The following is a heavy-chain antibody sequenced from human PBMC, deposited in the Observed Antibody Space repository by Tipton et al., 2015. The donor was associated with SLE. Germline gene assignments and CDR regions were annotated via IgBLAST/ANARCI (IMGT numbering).Heavy chain of an antibody. J-gene: IGHJ4*02. CDR3: ATAPRGAYGLWWSV. V-gene: IGHV4-59*01. CDR1: GGSISGYY. CDR2: IDYSGST. Sequence: TLSLTCTVSGGSISGYYWSWIRQPPGTGLEWIGFIDYSGSTNYSPSLKSRVTISLDMSENQFSLTRSSVTAADTAVYYCATAPRGAYGLWWSVWGQGTLVTVSS. D-gene: IGHD2-21*01.